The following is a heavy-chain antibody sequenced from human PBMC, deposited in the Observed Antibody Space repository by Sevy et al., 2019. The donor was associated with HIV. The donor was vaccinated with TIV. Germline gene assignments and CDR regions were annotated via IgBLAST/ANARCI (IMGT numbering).Heavy chain of an antibody. J-gene: IGHJ4*02. CDR3: ARDSGYSINWYPAY. CDR2: MSYDGSYK. Sequence: GGSLRLSCIASGFTFSSYSMNWVRQAPGKGLEWVAVMSYDGSYKSYGDSVKGRFTISRDDSKNTLYLQMNSLRPEDTAMYYCARDSGYSINWYPAYWGQGTLVTVSS. V-gene: IGHV3-30*03. D-gene: IGHD6-13*01. CDR1: GFTFSSYS.